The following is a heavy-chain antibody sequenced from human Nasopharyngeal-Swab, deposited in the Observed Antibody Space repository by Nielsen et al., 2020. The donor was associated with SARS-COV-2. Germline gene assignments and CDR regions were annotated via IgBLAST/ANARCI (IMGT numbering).Heavy chain of an antibody. CDR2: VNQDGSRT. CDR1: GVIFSKYW. Sequence: GESLKISCVASGVIFSKYWMHWVRQAQGKGLVRVSRVNQDGSRTDYADSVRGRFTISRDNAKNTLYLQMNSLRVEDTAVYYCVKHQGSSSDQWGQGTLVTVSS. J-gene: IGHJ4*02. V-gene: IGHV3-74*01. CDR3: VKHQGSSSDQ.